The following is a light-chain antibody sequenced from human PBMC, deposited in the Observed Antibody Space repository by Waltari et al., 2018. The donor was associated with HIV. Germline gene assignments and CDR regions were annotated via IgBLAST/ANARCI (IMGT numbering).Light chain of an antibody. Sequence: QSVLTQPPSVSAAPGQKVSISCSGSSSNIADNYVSWYKRLPGAGPKPLTYAIGGRPSGTPGRFSASNSGTSATLVITGVQTEDEGDYFCATWDHSLDGVVFGGGTTLSVL. CDR2: AIG. CDR1: SSNIADNY. CDR3: ATWDHSLDGVV. V-gene: IGLV1-51*01. J-gene: IGLJ3*02.